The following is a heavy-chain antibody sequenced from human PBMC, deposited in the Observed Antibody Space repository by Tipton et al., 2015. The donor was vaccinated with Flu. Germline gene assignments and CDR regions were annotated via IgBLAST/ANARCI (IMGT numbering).Heavy chain of an antibody. Sequence: TLSLTCTVSGASISSFYWSWIRQAPGKGLVWIGHIYYSGITNYNPPLKSRITISVDTSKNQFSLRLSSVTAADTAVYYCARDTSLQRWGQGTLVTVS. J-gene: IGHJ1*01. CDR1: GASISSFY. V-gene: IGHV4-59*01. CDR3: ARDTSLQR. CDR2: IYYSGIT.